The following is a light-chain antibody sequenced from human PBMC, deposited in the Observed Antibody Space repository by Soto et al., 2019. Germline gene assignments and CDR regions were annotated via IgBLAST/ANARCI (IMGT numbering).Light chain of an antibody. CDR1: QGIRSY. CDR2: GAS. CDR3: QQLNIFPPLFT. V-gene: IGKV1-9*01. J-gene: IGKJ3*01. Sequence: DIQLTQSPFFLSASVGDRVTITCRASQGIRSYLAWYQQRPGKAPEPLIYGASTLRTGVASRFSGSGSGTEFTLTISSLQPEDFATYFCQQLNIFPPLFTFGPGTKVDIK.